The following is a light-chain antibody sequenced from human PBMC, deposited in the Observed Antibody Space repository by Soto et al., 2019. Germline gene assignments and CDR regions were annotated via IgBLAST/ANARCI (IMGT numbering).Light chain of an antibody. J-gene: IGKJ4*01. CDR3: HQYNNWPLT. V-gene: IGKV3-15*01. CDR1: QSVFSN. Sequence: EILMTQSPATLSVSPGERATLCCRASQSVFSNLAWYQQKPGRAPRLLIYAASTRATGIPARFSGSGSGTEFTLTISSLQSEDFAVYYCHQYNNWPLTFGGGTKVEIE. CDR2: AAS.